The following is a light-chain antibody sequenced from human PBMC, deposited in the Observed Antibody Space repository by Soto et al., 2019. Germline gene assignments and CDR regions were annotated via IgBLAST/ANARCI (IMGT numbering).Light chain of an antibody. CDR1: QSVSSSY. V-gene: IGKV3-20*01. CDR2: GAS. Sequence: EIVLTQSPGTLSLSPGERATLSCRASQSVSSSYLAWYQHKPGQAPRLLIYGASSRATGIPDRFSGSGSGTDFTLTISRLEPEDVAVYYCQHYGSSSWTFGQGTKVDVK. CDR3: QHYGSSSWT. J-gene: IGKJ1*01.